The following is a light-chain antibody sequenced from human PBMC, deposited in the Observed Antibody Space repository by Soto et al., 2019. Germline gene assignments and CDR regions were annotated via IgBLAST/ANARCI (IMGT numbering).Light chain of an antibody. J-gene: IGKJ4*01. CDR2: GVS. V-gene: IGKV3-20*01. CDR1: QTVCRGC. Sequence: LTQSPGTLSLSPGERATLSCRASQTVCRGCLAWYQQKPGQAPRLLIFGVSNRATGIPDRFSGSGSGTEFNLTISRLEPEDFAVYYCQQYGSSPPLTFGGGTKVEIK. CDR3: QQYGSSPPLT.